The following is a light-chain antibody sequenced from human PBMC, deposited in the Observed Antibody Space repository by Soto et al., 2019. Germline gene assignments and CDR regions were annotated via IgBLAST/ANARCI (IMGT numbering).Light chain of an antibody. CDR1: SGHSSYA. Sequence: QLVLTQSPSASASLGASVKLTCTLSSGHSSYAIAWHQQQPEKGPRYLMKVDSDGSHNKGDGIPDRFSGSSSGAERYLTISSLQSEDEADYYCQTWGLGIHVVFGGGTKLTVL. CDR2: VDSDGSH. CDR3: QTWGLGIHVV. V-gene: IGLV4-69*01. J-gene: IGLJ2*01.